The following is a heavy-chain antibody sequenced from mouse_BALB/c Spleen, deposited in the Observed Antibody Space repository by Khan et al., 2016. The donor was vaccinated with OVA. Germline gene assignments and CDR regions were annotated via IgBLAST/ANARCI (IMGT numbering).Heavy chain of an antibody. Sequence: QVQLQQSGPELVRPGVSVKISCKGSGYTFTDYAMYWVKQSHARSLEWIGLISTYSGNTNYNQNFKGKATMTVDKSSSTAYMELARLTSEYSAIYYCARPAYDGYYDYWGQGTTLTVSS. V-gene: IGHV1S137*01. CDR2: ISTYSGNT. D-gene: IGHD2-3*01. CDR3: ARPAYDGYYDY. CDR1: GYTFTDYA. J-gene: IGHJ2*01.